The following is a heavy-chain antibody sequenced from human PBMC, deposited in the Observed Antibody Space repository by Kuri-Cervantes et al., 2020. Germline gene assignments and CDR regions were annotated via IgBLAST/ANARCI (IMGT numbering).Heavy chain of an antibody. Sequence: SCAVSGGSISSNNWWSWVRQTPEKGLEWIGEINHSGSTNYNPSLKSRVTISVDTSKNQFSLKLSSVTAADTAVYYCARAFGGSSGWLDYWGQGTLVTVSS. CDR1: GGSISSNNW. CDR2: INHSGST. J-gene: IGHJ4*02. CDR3: ARAFGGSSGWLDY. D-gene: IGHD6-19*01. V-gene: IGHV4-4*02.